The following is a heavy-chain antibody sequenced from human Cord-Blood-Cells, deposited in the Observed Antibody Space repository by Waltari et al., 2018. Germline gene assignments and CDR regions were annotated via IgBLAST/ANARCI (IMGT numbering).Heavy chain of an antibody. V-gene: IGHV4-39*01. D-gene: IGHD3-16*01. CDR3: ARMGDYAFDI. J-gene: IGHJ3*02. CDR2: IYYSGST. Sequence: QLQLQESGPGLVKPSETLSLTCTVSGGSISSSSYYWGWIRRPPGKGLEWIESIYYSGSTCYNPSRKSRVTISVDTSKNQFSLKLSSVTAADTAVYYCARMGDYAFDIWGQGTMVTVSS. CDR1: GGSISSSSYY.